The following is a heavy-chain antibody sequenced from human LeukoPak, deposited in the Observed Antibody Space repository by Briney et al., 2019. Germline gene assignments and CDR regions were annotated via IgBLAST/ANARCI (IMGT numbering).Heavy chain of an antibody. V-gene: IGHV2-5*02. J-gene: IGHJ1*01. CDR2: IYWDDDK. D-gene: IGHD6-13*01. CDR1: GFALSTSGVG. Sequence: SGPTLVNPTQTLTLTCTFSGFALSTSGVGVGWIRQPPGKALEWLALIYWDDDKRYSPSLKSRLPITKDTSKNQVVLTMTNMDPVDTATYYCAHIAAAGKAEYFQHWGQGTLVTVSS. CDR3: AHIAAAGKAEYFQH.